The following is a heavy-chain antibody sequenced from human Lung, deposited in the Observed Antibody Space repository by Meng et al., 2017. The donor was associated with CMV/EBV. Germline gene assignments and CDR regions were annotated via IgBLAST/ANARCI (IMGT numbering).Heavy chain of an antibody. CDR2: IRSQSYGETT. J-gene: IGHJ4*01. CDR1: GFTFGDHA. Sequence: SXVLSXTSSGFTFGDHAITLVRQAPGKGLEGVGFIRSQSYGETTEYAPSVKGRFTISRDDSKNIAYLQMSNRKTEDTAVYSCVREYLAVFGVGLPVDIWGHGTXVTVSS. D-gene: IGHD3-3*01. CDR3: VREYLAVFGVGLPVDI. V-gene: IGHV3-49*04.